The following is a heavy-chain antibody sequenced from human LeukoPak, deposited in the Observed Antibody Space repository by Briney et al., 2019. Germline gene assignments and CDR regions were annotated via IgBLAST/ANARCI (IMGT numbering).Heavy chain of an antibody. CDR1: GFTFSSYG. CDR2: ISGSGGST. J-gene: IGHJ3*02. V-gene: IGHV3-23*01. D-gene: IGHD1-26*01. Sequence: PGGTLRLSCAASGFTFSSYGMSWVRQAPGKGLEWVSAISGSGGSTYYADSVKGRCTISRDNSKNTLYLQMNSLRAEDTAVYYCAKASSGSYYDAFDIWGQGTMVTVSS. CDR3: AKASSGSYYDAFDI.